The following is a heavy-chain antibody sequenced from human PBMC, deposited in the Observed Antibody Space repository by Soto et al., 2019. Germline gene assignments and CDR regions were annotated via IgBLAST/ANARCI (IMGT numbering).Heavy chain of an antibody. D-gene: IGHD5-18*01. CDR3: ARGVGYSYGYRDYYYYYGMDV. V-gene: IGHV4-34*01. CDR1: GGSFSGYY. J-gene: IGHJ6*02. Sequence: SETLSLTCAVYGGSFSGYYWSWIRQPPGKGLEWIGEINHSGSTNYNPSLKSRVTISVDTSKNQFSLKLRSVTAADTAVYYCARGVGYSYGYRDYYYYYGMDVWGQGTTVTVSS. CDR2: INHSGST.